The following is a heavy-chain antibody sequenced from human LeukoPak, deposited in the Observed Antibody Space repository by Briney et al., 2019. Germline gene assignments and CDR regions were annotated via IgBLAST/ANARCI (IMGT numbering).Heavy chain of an antibody. Sequence: PGGSLRLSCAASGFTFSSYSMNWVRQAPGKGLEWVSSISSSSSYIYYADSVKGRFTISRDDAKNSLYLQMNSLRAEDTAVYYCASSGSSGRYWGQGTLVTVSS. CDR3: ASSGSSGRY. V-gene: IGHV3-21*01. CDR1: GFTFSSYS. D-gene: IGHD6-19*01. CDR2: ISSSSSYI. J-gene: IGHJ4*02.